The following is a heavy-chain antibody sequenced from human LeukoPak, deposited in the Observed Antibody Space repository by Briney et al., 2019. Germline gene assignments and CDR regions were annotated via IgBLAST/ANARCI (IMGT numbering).Heavy chain of an antibody. CDR2: MNPNSGNT. CDR1: GYTFTSYD. Sequence: ASVKVSCKASGYTFTSYDINWVRQATGQGLEWMGWMNPNSGNTGYAQKFQGRVTMTRNTSISTAYMELSSLRPEDTAVYYCARGRGVATKRDWFDPWGQGTLVTVSS. V-gene: IGHV1-8*01. J-gene: IGHJ5*02. CDR3: ARGRGVATKRDWFDP. D-gene: IGHD5-12*01.